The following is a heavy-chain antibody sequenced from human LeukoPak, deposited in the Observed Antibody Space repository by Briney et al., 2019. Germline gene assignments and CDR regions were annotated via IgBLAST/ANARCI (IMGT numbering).Heavy chain of an antibody. CDR3: AKSAHSSAYTTFFDY. J-gene: IGHJ4*02. D-gene: IGHD3-22*01. V-gene: IGHV3-43D*03. Sequence: GGSLRLSCAASGFTFSSYWMHWVRQAPGKGLEWVSLISWDGGSTYYADSVKGRFTISRDNSKNSLYLQMNSLRAEDTAFFYCAKSAHSSAYTTFFDYWGQGTLVTVSS. CDR1: GFTFSSYW. CDR2: ISWDGGST.